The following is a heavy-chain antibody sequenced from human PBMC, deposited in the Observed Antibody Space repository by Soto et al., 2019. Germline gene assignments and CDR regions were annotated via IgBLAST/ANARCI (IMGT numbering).Heavy chain of an antibody. CDR2: ISYDGSNK. V-gene: IGHV3-30-3*01. CDR3: ARDSRSSGWYFPVTETFDP. Sequence: GGSLRLSCAASGFTFSSYAMHWVRQAPGKGLEWVAVISYDGSNKYYADSVKGRFTISRDNSKNTLYLQMNSLRAEDTAVYYCARDSRSSGWYFPVTETFDPWGQGTLVTVSS. D-gene: IGHD6-19*01. J-gene: IGHJ5*02. CDR1: GFTFSSYA.